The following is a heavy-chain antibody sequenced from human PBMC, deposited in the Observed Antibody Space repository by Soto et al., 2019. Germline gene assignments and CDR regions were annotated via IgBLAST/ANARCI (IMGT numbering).Heavy chain of an antibody. Sequence: GGSLRLSCAAYGLSVSSNYMTWVRQAPGKGLEWVSIIYRGGGTYHADTVKGRSIISRDDSQNMVYLQMNSLTGGDTAVYYCARRDDSETFDIWGQGTMVTVSS. V-gene: IGHV3-53*01. CDR3: ARRDDSETFDI. D-gene: IGHD5-18*01. CDR2: IYRGGGT. CDR1: GLSVSSNY. J-gene: IGHJ3*02.